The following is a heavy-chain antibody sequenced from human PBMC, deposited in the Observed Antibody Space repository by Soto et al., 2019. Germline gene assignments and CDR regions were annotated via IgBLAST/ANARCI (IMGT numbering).Heavy chain of an antibody. D-gene: IGHD1-20*01. V-gene: IGHV3-72*01. CDR3: ASSITQMLTD. CDR1: GFSVSDHF. CDR2: ITNRATGDTT. J-gene: IGHJ4*02. Sequence: EVQLVESGGGLVQSGGSLRLSCTASGFSVSDHFMDWVRQTPGKGLEWLGQITNRATGDTTFYAASVKGRFTVSKEESRNSLYLQINSLKTEDTAVYYCASSITQMLTDWGQGTMVAVAS.